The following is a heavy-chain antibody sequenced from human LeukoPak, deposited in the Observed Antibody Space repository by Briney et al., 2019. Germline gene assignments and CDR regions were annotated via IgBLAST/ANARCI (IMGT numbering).Heavy chain of an antibody. CDR2: IYYSGST. D-gene: IGHD1-7*01. Sequence: PSKTLSLTCTVSGGSISSSSYYWGWIHQPPGKGLEWIGSIYYSGSTYYNPSLKSRVTISVDTSKNQFSLKLSSVTAADTAVYYCARDGALELHDAFDIWGQGTMVTVSS. CDR1: GGSISSSSYY. J-gene: IGHJ3*02. CDR3: ARDGALELHDAFDI. V-gene: IGHV4-39*07.